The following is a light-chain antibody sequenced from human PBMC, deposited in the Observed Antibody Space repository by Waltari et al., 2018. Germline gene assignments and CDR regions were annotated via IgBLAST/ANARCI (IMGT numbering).Light chain of an antibody. CDR1: HDISSY. V-gene: IGKV1-12*01. CDR2: AAS. J-gene: IGKJ4*01. CDR3: QQGKTFPLT. Sequence: DIQMTQSRSSVSASVGDRVTSSCLASHDISSYLALYQQEPGKAPKLLIYAASSLLSGVPSRFSGSGSGTDFTLTISSLQPDYSATYYCQQGKTFPLTFGGGTKVEF.